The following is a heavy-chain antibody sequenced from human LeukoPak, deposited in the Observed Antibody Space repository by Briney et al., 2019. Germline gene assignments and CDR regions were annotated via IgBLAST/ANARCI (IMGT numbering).Heavy chain of an antibody. J-gene: IGHJ3*02. V-gene: IGHV3-23*01. CDR2: IGSSGGST. CDR1: GFIFNNYP. CDR3: AKDPSDYVGAFDI. D-gene: IGHD4-23*01. Sequence: GGSLRLSCAASGFIFNNYPMSWVRQAPGKGLEWVSVIGSSGGSTHYADSVKGRFTISRDNSRNTLSLQMNSLRAEDTAVYYCAKDPSDYVGAFDIWGQGTMVSVSS.